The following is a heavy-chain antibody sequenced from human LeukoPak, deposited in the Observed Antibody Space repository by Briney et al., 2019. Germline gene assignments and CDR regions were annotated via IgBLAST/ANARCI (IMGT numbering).Heavy chain of an antibody. CDR2: IYYSGST. CDR1: GGSISSSTYY. Sequence: SETLSLTCTVSGGSISSSTYYWGWIRQPPGKGLEWIGTIYYSGSTYYNPSLQNRVTISVDTSKNQFSLKLSSVTAADTAVYYCARDPRIFTEEAGPRDDYWGQGTLVTVSS. CDR3: ARDPRIFTEEAGPRDDY. V-gene: IGHV4-39*07. D-gene: IGHD2/OR15-2a*01. J-gene: IGHJ4*02.